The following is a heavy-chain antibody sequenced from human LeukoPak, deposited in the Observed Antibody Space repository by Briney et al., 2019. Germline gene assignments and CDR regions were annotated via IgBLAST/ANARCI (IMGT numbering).Heavy chain of an antibody. CDR1: GFTFNSYW. J-gene: IGHJ4*02. Sequence: GGSLRLSCAASGFTFNSYWMGWVRQAPGKGLEWVAFIRYDGSNKYYADSVKGRFTISRDNSKNTLYLQMNSLRAEDTAVYYCLYIVVVPAAIGGGDYWGQGTLVTVSS. CDR2: IRYDGSNK. D-gene: IGHD2-2*02. CDR3: LYIVVVPAAIGGGDY. V-gene: IGHV3-30*02.